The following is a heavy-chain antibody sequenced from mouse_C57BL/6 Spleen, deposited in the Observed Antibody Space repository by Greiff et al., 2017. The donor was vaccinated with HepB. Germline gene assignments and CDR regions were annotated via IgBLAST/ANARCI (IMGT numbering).Heavy chain of an antibody. CDR2: INPNYGTT. CDR1: GYSFTDYN. CDR3: ARSDYYGRDYAMDY. Sequence: EVQLQHSGPELVKPGASVKISCKASGYSFTDYNMNWVKQSNGKSLEWIGVINPNYGTTSYNQKFKGKATLTVDQSSSTAYMQLNSLTSEDSAVYYCARSDYYGRDYAMDYWGQGTSVTVSS. J-gene: IGHJ4*01. D-gene: IGHD1-1*01. V-gene: IGHV1-39*01.